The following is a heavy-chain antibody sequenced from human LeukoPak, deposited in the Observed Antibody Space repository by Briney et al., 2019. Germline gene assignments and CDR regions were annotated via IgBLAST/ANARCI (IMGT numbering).Heavy chain of an antibody. CDR3: VKVGTGTVEY. D-gene: IGHD1-1*01. CDR2: IHYSGTT. J-gene: IGHJ4*02. Sequence: PWETLSLTCTVSGGSISGYYWGWIRQPPGKGLEWIGYIHYSGTTNYTPSLKSRVTISVDMSKNQFSVRLRSVTAADTAVYYCVKVGTGTVEYCGQGALVTVSS. V-gene: IGHV4-59*01. CDR1: GGSISGYY.